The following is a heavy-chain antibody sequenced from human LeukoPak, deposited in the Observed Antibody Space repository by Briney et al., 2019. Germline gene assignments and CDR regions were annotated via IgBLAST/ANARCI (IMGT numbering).Heavy chain of an antibody. CDR2: IYYTGGT. V-gene: IGHV4-59*08. CDR1: GGSVNTYY. D-gene: IGHD6-6*01. Sequence: SETLSLTCTVSGGSVNTYYWTWIRQPPGKGLEWIGYIYYTGGTNSNPSLRSRVTISLDMSKNQFSLRLNSMTAADTAVYYCARRVATRPVYAFDVWGQGTMVSVSS. CDR3: ARRVATRPVYAFDV. J-gene: IGHJ3*01.